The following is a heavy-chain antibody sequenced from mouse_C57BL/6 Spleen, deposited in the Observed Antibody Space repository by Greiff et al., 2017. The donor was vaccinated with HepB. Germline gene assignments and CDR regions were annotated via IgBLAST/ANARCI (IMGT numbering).Heavy chain of an antibody. Sequence: QVQLQQPGAELVMPGASVKLSCKASGYTFTSYWMHWVKQRPGQGLEWIGELDPSDSYTNYNQKFKGKSTLTVDKSSSTAYMQLSSLTSEDSAVYYCARSEYYGSSYGYWGQGTTLTVSS. CDR1: GYTFTSYW. D-gene: IGHD1-1*01. CDR3: ARSEYYGSSYGY. CDR2: LDPSDSYT. J-gene: IGHJ2*01. V-gene: IGHV1-69*01.